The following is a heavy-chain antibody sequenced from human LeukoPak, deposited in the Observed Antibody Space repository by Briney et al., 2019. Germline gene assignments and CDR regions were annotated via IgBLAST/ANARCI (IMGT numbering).Heavy chain of an antibody. V-gene: IGHV3-23*01. CDR3: AKDFVGGWYGLREDY. Sequence: PGGSLRLSCAASGFTFSSYAMSWVRQAPGKGLEWVSAISGGAGNIYYADSVKGRFTISRDNSKNTLYLQMNSLRAEDTAVYYCAKDFVGGWYGLREDYWGQGTLVTVSS. CDR1: GFTFSSYA. D-gene: IGHD6-19*01. J-gene: IGHJ4*02. CDR2: ISGGAGNI.